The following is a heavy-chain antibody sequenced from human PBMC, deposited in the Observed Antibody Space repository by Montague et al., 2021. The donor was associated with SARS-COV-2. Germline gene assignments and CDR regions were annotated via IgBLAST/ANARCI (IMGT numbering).Heavy chain of an antibody. D-gene: IGHD3-3*01. CDR1: GGSISSSSNY. Sequence: SETLSLTCTVSGGSISSSSNYWGWIRQPPGKGLEWIGNIYYSGSTYYNPSLNSRFTMSVDTSKNQFSLKLSSVTAADTAVYYCARLNFHITMFGGVSSRVFDYWGQGTLVTVSS. CDR2: IYYSGST. CDR3: ARLNFHITMFGGVSSRVFDY. V-gene: IGHV4-39*01. J-gene: IGHJ4*02.